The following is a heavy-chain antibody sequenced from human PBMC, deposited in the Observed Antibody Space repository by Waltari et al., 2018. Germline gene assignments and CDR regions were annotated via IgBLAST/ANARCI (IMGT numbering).Heavy chain of an antibody. D-gene: IGHD6-19*01. V-gene: IGHV3-23*01. CDR2: ISGTGYTT. CDR1: GFYFSTHA. Sequence: EVQLLESGGGLVQPGGSLRLSCAGSGFYFSTHAMSWDRQAPGKGLEWVSAISGTGYTTHYADSVKGRFTISRDNSKGTLYLQMSSLRADDTALYFCAKSNSGWSPGDSWGQGTLVTVSS. CDR3: AKSNSGWSPGDS. J-gene: IGHJ4*02.